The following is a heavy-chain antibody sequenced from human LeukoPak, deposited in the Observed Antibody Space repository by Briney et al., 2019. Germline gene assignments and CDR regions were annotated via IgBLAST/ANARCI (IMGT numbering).Heavy chain of an antibody. CDR3: ARAACSGGSCYGDDAFDI. Sequence: KPSETLSLTCAVYCGSFSGYSWSWLRQPPGKGLEWIGYIYYSGSTYYNPSLKSRVTISVDTSKNQFSLKLSSVTAADTAVYYCARAACSGGSCYGDDAFDIWGQGTMVTVSS. V-gene: IGHV4-30-4*07. CDR2: IYYSGST. CDR1: CGSFSGYS. D-gene: IGHD2-15*01. J-gene: IGHJ3*02.